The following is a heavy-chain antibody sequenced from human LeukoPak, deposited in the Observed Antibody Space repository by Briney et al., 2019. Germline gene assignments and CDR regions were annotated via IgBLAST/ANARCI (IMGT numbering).Heavy chain of an antibody. CDR3: ARGSRYGSGSYCGY. Sequence: GASVKVSCKASGYTFTSYDINWVRQATGQGLEWMGWMNPNSGNTGYAQKFQGRVTMTRNTSISTAYMELSSLRSEDTAVYYCARGSRYGSGSYCGYWGQGSLVTVSS. CDR2: MNPNSGNT. CDR1: GYTFTSYD. J-gene: IGHJ4*02. D-gene: IGHD3-10*01. V-gene: IGHV1-8*01.